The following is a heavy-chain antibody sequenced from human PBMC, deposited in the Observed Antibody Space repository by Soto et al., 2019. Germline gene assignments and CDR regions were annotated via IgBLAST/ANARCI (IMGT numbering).Heavy chain of an antibody. CDR2: INHSGST. CDR1: GGSFSGYY. D-gene: IGHD3-10*01. J-gene: IGHJ3*02. V-gene: IGHV4-34*01. CDR3: ARVRGTYYYGSGSRPHAFDI. Sequence: QVQLQQWGAGLLKPSETLSLTCAVYGGSFSGYYWSWIRQPPGKGLEWIGEINHSGSTNYNPSLTSRVTIPVDTSKNQFSLKLSSVTAADTAVYYCARVRGTYYYGSGSRPHAFDIWGQGTMVTVSS.